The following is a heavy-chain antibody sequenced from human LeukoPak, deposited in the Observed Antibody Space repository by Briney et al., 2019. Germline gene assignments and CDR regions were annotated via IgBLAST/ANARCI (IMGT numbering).Heavy chain of an antibody. CDR3: ARHPHGSGSYFDYYYYYMDV. CDR2: IYHSGST. V-gene: IGHV4-4*02. D-gene: IGHD3-10*01. Sequence: SETLSLTCAVSGGSISSSNWWSWVRQPPGKGLEWIGEIYHSGSTNYNPSLKSRVTISVDKSKNQFSLKLSSVTAADTAVYYCARHPHGSGSYFDYYYYYMDVWGKGTTVTISS. J-gene: IGHJ6*03. CDR1: GGSISSSNW.